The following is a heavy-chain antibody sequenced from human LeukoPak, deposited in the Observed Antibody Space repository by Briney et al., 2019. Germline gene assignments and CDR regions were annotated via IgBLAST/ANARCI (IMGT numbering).Heavy chain of an antibody. D-gene: IGHD4-17*01. CDR2: INNNGGST. V-gene: IGHV3-64*01. Sequence: PGGSLRLSCAAYGFTFSSYAMNWVRQAPGKGLEDVSAINNNGGSTYYANSVKGRFTISRYNSKNTLYLQIDSLRAEDMAVYYCARFAVNLIPHDSFDIWGQGTMVTFSS. J-gene: IGHJ3*02. CDR1: GFTFSSYA. CDR3: ARFAVNLIPHDSFDI.